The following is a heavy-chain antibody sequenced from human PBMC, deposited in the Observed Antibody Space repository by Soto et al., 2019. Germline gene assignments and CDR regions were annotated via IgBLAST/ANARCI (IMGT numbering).Heavy chain of an antibody. Sequence: ASVKVSCKASGYTFTSYYMHWVRQAPGQGLEWMGIINPSGGSTTYAQKFQGRVTMTRDTSTSTVHMELSSLRSEDTAVYNCARGEIMSIYGMDVWGQGTTVTVSS. CDR1: GYTFTSYY. CDR2: INPSGGST. CDR3: ARGEIMSIYGMDV. D-gene: IGHD2-8*01. J-gene: IGHJ6*02. V-gene: IGHV1-46*01.